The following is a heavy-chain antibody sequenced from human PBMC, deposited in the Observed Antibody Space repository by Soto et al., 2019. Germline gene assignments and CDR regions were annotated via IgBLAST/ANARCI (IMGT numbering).Heavy chain of an antibody. CDR3: ARIGVSSGHESPDFDS. CDR2: NSGFNGNT. Sequence: ASVKVSCKASGYNFNFYGITWVRQAPGQGLEWMGWNSGFNGNTNYAADLQGRVTMTTDTSTSTAYMELRGLRSDDTAVYYCARIGVSSGHESPDFDSWGQGTLVTVSS. J-gene: IGHJ4*02. V-gene: IGHV1-18*01. CDR1: GYNFNFYG. D-gene: IGHD3-16*01.